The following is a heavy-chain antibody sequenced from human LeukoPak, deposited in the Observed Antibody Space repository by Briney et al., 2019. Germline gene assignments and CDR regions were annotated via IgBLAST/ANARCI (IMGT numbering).Heavy chain of an antibody. J-gene: IGHJ5*02. Sequence: ASVKVSCKASGYTFTSYAMHWVRQAPGQGLEWMGWINAGNGNTKYSQEFQGRVTITRDTSASTAYMELSSLRSEDMAVYYCARGVPSYSNYGNWFDPWGQGTLVTVSS. CDR1: GYTFTSYA. CDR2: INAGNGNT. D-gene: IGHD4-11*01. V-gene: IGHV1-3*03. CDR3: ARGVPSYSNYGNWFDP.